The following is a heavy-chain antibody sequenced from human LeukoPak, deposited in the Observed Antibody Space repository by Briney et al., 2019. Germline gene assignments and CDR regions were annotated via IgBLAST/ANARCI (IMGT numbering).Heavy chain of an antibody. D-gene: IGHD1-26*01. Sequence: GASVKVSCKTSGCTFTNSGINWVRQATGQGLEWMGWMNPKSGNTGYAQKFQGRVTMTRDTSISTAYMELSSLRSEDTAVYYCARVTGSIDYWGQGALVTVSS. CDR2: MNPKSGNT. CDR1: GCTFTNSG. J-gene: IGHJ4*02. V-gene: IGHV1-8*02. CDR3: ARVTGSIDY.